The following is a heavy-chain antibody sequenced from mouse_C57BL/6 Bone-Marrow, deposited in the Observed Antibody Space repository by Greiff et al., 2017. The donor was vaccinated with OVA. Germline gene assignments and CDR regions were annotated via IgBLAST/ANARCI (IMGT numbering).Heavy chain of an antibody. Sequence: VQVVESGAELAKPGASVKLSCKASGYTFTSYWMHWVKQRPGQGLEWIGYINPSSGYTKYHQKFKDKATLTADKSSSTAYMQLSSLTYEDSAVYYCARKSTTVDAMDYWGQGTSVTVSS. D-gene: IGHD1-1*01. V-gene: IGHV1-7*01. CDR3: ARKSTTVDAMDY. CDR2: INPSSGYT. J-gene: IGHJ4*01. CDR1: GYTFTSYW.